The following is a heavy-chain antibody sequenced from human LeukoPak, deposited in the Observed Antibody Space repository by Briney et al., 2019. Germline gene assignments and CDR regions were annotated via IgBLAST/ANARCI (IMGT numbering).Heavy chain of an antibody. CDR1: GGSISSSSYY. D-gene: IGHD6-19*01. CDR3: ASGKDSSGWYGNDY. J-gene: IGHJ4*02. CDR2: IYYSGST. V-gene: IGHV4-39*07. Sequence: SETLSLTCTVSGGSISSSSYYWGWIRQPPGKGLEWIGSIYYSGSTYYNPSLKSRVTISVDTSKNQFSLKLSSVTAADTAVYYCASGKDSSGWYGNDYWGQGTLVTVSS.